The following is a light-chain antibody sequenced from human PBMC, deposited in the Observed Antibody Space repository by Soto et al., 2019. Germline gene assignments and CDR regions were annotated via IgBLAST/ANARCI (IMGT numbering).Light chain of an antibody. CDR1: QTVSSS. CDR2: EAS. Sequence: TMSLSPGERATLSCRASQTVSSSLAWYQQKPGQAPRLLIYEASNRATGIPARFSGSGSGADFTLTISSLEPEDFALYYCQQQINWPLTFGGGTKVDIK. CDR3: QQQINWPLT. J-gene: IGKJ4*01. V-gene: IGKV3-11*01.